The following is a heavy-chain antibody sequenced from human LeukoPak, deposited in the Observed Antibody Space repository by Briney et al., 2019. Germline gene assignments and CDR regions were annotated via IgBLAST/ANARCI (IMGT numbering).Heavy chain of an antibody. D-gene: IGHD2-2*01. CDR3: AKDRQYCSSTSCLAPPYGMDV. CDR1: GFTVSSNY. V-gene: IGHV3-66*02. Sequence: GGSLRLSCAASGFTVSSNYMSWVRQAPGKGLEWVSVIYSGGSTYYADSVKGRFTISRDNSKNTLYLQMNSLRAEDTAVYYRAKDRQYCSSTSCLAPPYGMDVWGQGTTVTVSS. J-gene: IGHJ6*02. CDR2: IYSGGST.